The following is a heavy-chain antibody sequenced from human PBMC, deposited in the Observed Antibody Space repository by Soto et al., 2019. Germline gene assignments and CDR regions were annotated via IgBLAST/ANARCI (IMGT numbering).Heavy chain of an antibody. CDR1: GGSISSGGYY. CDR3: AGYGSGSINWFDP. CDR2: IYYSGST. J-gene: IGHJ5*02. V-gene: IGHV4-31*03. Sequence: SETLSLTCTVSGGSISSGGYYWSWIRQHPGKGLEWIGYIYYSGSTYYNPSLKSRVTISVDTSKNQFSLKLSSVTAADTAVYYCAGYGSGSINWFDPWGQGTLVTVS. D-gene: IGHD3-10*01.